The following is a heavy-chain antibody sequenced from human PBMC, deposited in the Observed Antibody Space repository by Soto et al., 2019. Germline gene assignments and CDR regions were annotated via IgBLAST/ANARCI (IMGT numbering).Heavy chain of an antibody. CDR1: GDSVGSSSYY. J-gene: IGHJ6*02. D-gene: IGHD2-21*02. Sequence: SETLSLTCTVSGDSVGSSSYYWGWIRQPPGTGLAWIVTIYYSGSSYYNSSLKLRVTTSVDTSKNQFSLMLTSVTAADTAVYYCATQFHHCGGDCYRWPYFGMDVWGQGTTVNVSS. CDR2: IYYSGSS. CDR3: ATQFHHCGGDCYRWPYFGMDV. V-gene: IGHV4-39*01.